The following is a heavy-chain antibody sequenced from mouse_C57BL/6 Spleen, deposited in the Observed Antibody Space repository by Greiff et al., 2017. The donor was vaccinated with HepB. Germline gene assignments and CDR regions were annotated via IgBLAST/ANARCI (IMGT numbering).Heavy chain of an antibody. CDR1: GFTFSDYY. V-gene: IGHV5-16*01. D-gene: IGHD2-4*01. CDR2: INYDGSST. Sequence: EVKLVESEGGLVQPGSSMKLSCTASGFTFSDYYMAWVRQVPEKGLEWVANINYDGSSTYYLDSLKSRFIISRDNAKNILYLQMSSLKSEDTATYYCARGDYDYDLYYFDYWGQGTTLTVSS. J-gene: IGHJ2*01. CDR3: ARGDYDYDLYYFDY.